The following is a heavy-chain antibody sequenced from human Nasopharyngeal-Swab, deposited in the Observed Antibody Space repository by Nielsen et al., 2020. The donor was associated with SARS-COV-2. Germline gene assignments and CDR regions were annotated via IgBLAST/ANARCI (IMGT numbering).Heavy chain of an antibody. Sequence: GESLKISCSASGFTLGNYWMSLVRQAPGKGLEWVANINQDGSEKYYLDSVEGRFTISRDNPKNTLYLQMNSLRAEDTAVYYCAKAPRAAAGPHWYFDLWGRGTLVTVSS. D-gene: IGHD6-13*01. V-gene: IGHV3-7*03. J-gene: IGHJ2*01. CDR1: GFTLGNYW. CDR2: INQDGSEK. CDR3: AKAPRAAAGPHWYFDL.